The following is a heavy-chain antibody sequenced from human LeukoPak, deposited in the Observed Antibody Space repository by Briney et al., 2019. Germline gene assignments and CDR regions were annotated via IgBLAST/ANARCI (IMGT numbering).Heavy chain of an antibody. D-gene: IGHD3-22*01. Sequence: PSETLSLTCTVSGGSISSGGYYWSWIRQPPGKGLEWIGYIYHSGSTYYNPSLKSRVTISVDTSKNQFSLKLSSVTAADTAVYYCARYEYYYDSSGYSYYPLGYFQHWGQGTLVTVSS. CDR1: GGSISSGGYY. J-gene: IGHJ1*01. CDR2: IYHSGST. CDR3: ARYEYYYDSSGYSYYPLGYFQH. V-gene: IGHV4-30-2*01.